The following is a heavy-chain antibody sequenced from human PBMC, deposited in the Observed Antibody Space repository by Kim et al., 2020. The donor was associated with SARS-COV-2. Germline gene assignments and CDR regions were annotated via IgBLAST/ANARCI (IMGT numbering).Heavy chain of an antibody. Sequence: GGSLRLSCAASGFTFSSYAMSWVRQAPGKGLEWVSAISGGGGSTYYADAVKGRFTISRDNSKTTLYLQMNSGRAEGSAVYYCANAFGKWFGESDAFDIWGQGTIVTVSS. CDR1: GFTFSSYA. V-gene: IGHV3-23*01. CDR2: ISGGGGST. J-gene: IGHJ3*02. CDR3: ANAFGKWFGESDAFDI. D-gene: IGHD3-10*01.